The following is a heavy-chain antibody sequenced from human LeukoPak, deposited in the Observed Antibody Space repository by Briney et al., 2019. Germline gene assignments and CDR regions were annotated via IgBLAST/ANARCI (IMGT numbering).Heavy chain of an antibody. CDR1: GYSISSGYY. J-gene: IGHJ4*02. D-gene: IGHD3-22*01. Sequence: SETLSLTCTASGYSISSGYYWGWIRQPPGKGLEWTGSIYHSGSTYYNPSLKSRVTISVDTSKNQFSLKLSSVTAADTAVYYCASSVITMIVVATFDYWGQGTLVTVSS. CDR3: ASSVITMIVVATFDY. V-gene: IGHV4-38-2*02. CDR2: IYHSGST.